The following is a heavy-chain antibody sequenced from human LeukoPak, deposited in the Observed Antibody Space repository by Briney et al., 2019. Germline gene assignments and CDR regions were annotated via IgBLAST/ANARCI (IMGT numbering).Heavy chain of an antibody. J-gene: IGHJ4*02. CDR1: GGSISSYY. D-gene: IGHD5-12*01. CDR3: ARVIMGGYDWTCDY. CDR2: IYYSGST. V-gene: IGHV4-59*01. Sequence: PSETLSLTCTVSGGSISSYYWSWIRQPPGKGLEWIGYIYYSGSTNYNPSLKSRVTISVDTSKNQFSEKLSSVTAADTAVYYCARVIMGGYDWTCDYWGQETLVTVSS.